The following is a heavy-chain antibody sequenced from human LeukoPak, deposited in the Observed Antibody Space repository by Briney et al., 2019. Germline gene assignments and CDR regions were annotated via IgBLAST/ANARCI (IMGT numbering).Heavy chain of an antibody. CDR1: GFTFSSYG. J-gene: IGHJ5*02. V-gene: IGHV3-30*18. CDR3: AKGITVQFNWFDP. Sequence: GRSLRLSCAAFGFTFSSYGMHWVRQAPGKGLEWVAVISYDGSNKFYADSVKGRFTISRDNSKNTPYLQMTSLRAEDTAVYYSAKGITVQFNWFDPWGRGTLVTVSS. D-gene: IGHD1-1*01. CDR2: ISYDGSNK.